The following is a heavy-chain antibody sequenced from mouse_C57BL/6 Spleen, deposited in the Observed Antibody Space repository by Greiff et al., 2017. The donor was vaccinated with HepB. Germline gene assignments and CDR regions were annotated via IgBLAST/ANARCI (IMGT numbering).Heavy chain of an antibody. J-gene: IGHJ1*03. D-gene: IGHD1-1*01. V-gene: IGHV1-64*01. CDR3: AQPEGLITTVGYFDV. CDR2: IHPNSGST. Sequence: QVQLQQPGAELVKPGASVKLSCKASGYTFTSYWMHWVKQRPGQGLEWIGMIHPNSGSTNYNEKFKSKATLTVDKSSSTAYMQLSSLTSEDSAVYYCAQPEGLITTVGYFDVWGTGTTVTVSS. CDR1: GYTFTSYW.